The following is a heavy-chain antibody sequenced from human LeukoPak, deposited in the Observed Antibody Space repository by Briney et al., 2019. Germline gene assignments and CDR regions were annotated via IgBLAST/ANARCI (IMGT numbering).Heavy chain of an antibody. J-gene: IGHJ5*02. V-gene: IGHV1-8*01. Sequence: ASVKVSCKASGYTFTSYDINWVRQATGQGLEWMGWMNPNSGNTGYAQKFQGRVTMTRNTSISTAYMELSSLRSEDTAAYYGARVGKVAAAGTPTKKKYTWFDPGAQGPLVTVSS. CDR2: MNPNSGNT. CDR3: ARVGKVAAAGTPTKKKYTWFDP. CDR1: GYTFTSYD. D-gene: IGHD6-13*01.